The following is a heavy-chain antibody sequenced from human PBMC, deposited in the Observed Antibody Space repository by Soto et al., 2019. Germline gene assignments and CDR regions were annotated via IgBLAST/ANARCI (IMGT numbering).Heavy chain of an antibody. D-gene: IGHD6-19*01. CDR1: SGSVFSSNW. J-gene: IGHJ4*02. V-gene: IGHV4-4*02. Sequence: PSETLSLTCAVSSGSVFSSNWWSWVRLPPGKGLEWIGETRNSGGANYNPSLKSRVTITVDRSRNHIFLELSSVTAADTAVYYCASHLVMAGTRGFDHWGLGTLVTGSS. CDR3: ASHLVMAGTRGFDH. CDR2: TRNSGGA.